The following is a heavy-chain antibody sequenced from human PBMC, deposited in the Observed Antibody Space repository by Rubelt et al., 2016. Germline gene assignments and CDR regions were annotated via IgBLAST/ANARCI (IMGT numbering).Heavy chain of an antibody. CDR2: VFYNGAI. CDR3: TREIRNASPPPRGDD. J-gene: IGHJ4*02. D-gene: IGHD2-2*01. CDR1: GDSISNDHYS. V-gene: IGHV4-39*07. Sequence: QLHLQQSGPGLVHPSETLSLTCTVFGDSISNDHYSFGWVRQSPGRGLASIATVFYNGAIKTNPTLSSPLYLTVDTSKTHYSRKRRSVSASATAIYYGTREIRNASPPPRGDDWRQGILGRVS.